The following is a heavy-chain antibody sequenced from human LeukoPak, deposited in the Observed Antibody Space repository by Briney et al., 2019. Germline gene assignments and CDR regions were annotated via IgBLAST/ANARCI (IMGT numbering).Heavy chain of an antibody. J-gene: IGHJ4*02. D-gene: IGHD3-10*01. CDR2: ISSSGSTI. CDR1: AFTFSDYY. V-gene: IGHV3-11*01. CDR3: ARDRVAWFGELSSFDY. Sequence: PGGSLRLFCAASAFTFSDYYMSCIRQAPGKGLEWVSYISSSGSTIYYADSVKGRFTISRDNAKNSLYLQMNSLRAEDTAVYYCARDRVAWFGELSSFDYWGQGTLVTVSS.